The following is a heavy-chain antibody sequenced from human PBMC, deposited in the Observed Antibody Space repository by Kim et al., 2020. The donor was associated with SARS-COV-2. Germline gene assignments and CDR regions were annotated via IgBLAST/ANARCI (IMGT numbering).Heavy chain of an antibody. V-gene: IGHV3-33*01. J-gene: IGHJ4*02. CDR1: GFTFSSYG. CDR3: ARDRIAVAGRGFLFDY. Sequence: GGSLRLSCAASGFTFSSYGMHWVRQAPGKGLEWVAVIWYDGSNKYYADSVKGRFTISRDNSKNTLYLQMNSLRAEDTAVYYCARDRIAVAGRGFLFDYWGQGTLVTVSS. D-gene: IGHD6-19*01. CDR2: IWYDGSNK.